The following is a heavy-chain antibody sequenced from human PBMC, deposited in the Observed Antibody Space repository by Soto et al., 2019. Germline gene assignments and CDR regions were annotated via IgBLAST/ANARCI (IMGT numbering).Heavy chain of an antibody. J-gene: IGHJ1*01. D-gene: IGHD5-12*01. CDR1: GYSFYNYW. Sequence: EALKISGEASGYSFYNYWISWGRQMPGKGLEWMGRIDPSDSDTNYSPSFQGHVTISVDKSITTAYLQWSSLKASDTAMYFCARHQRGYDCFWGQGSLVTVSS. CDR3: ARHQRGYDCF. CDR2: IDPSDSDT. V-gene: IGHV5-10-1*01.